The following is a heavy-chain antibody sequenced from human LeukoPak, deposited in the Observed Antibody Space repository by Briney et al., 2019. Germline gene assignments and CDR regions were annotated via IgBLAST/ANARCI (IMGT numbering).Heavy chain of an antibody. CDR1: GFTFSSYG. D-gene: IGHD3-16*01. Sequence: GGSLRLSCAASGFTFSSYGMHWVRQAPGKGLEWLGIIYYDGSNKYYADSVKGRFTISRDDSKNTLYLQMNSLRAEDTAVYYCARRVPNEVITDYFDYWGPGTLVTVSS. CDR2: IYYDGSNK. CDR3: ARRVPNEVITDYFDY. J-gene: IGHJ4*02. V-gene: IGHV3-33*01.